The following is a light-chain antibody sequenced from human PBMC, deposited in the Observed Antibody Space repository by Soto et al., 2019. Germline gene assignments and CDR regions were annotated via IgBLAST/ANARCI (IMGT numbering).Light chain of an antibody. CDR1: SSDVGNYIY. CDR2: EVS. Sequence: LTQPASVSGSPGQSITISCTGTSSDVGNYIYVFWFQQHPGKAPKLIISEVSNRPSGVSSRFSGSKSGNTASLTISGLQAEDEAHYYCTSYTTSSTYVFGTGTKVTVL. J-gene: IGLJ1*01. CDR3: TSYTTSSTYV. V-gene: IGLV2-14*01.